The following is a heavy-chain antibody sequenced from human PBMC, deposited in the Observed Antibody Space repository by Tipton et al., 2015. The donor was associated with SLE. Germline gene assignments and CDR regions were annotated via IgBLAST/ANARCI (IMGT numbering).Heavy chain of an antibody. CDR2: IDHTGST. CDR1: GGSFSGYQ. J-gene: IGHJ4*02. CDR3: ARETSWVDY. V-gene: IGHV4-34*01. Sequence: TLSLTCAVYGGSFSGYQWSWIRQPPGKGLEWIGEIDHTGSTNYNPSLKSRVTISVDTSKNQFSLKLCSVTAADTAVYYCARETSWVDYWGQGTLVTVSS. D-gene: IGHD7-27*01.